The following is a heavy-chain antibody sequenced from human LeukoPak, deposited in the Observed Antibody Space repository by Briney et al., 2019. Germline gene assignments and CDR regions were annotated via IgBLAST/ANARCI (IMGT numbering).Heavy chain of an antibody. Sequence: PGGSLRLSCAASGFTFSSYGMHWVRQAPGKGLEWVAFIRYDGSNKYYADSVKGRFTISRDNSKNTLSLQMNSLRAEGTAVYYCAKDDSSGYYDYYYMDVWGKGTTVTVSS. CDR1: GFTFSSYG. D-gene: IGHD3-22*01. CDR3: AKDDSSGYYDYYYMDV. J-gene: IGHJ6*03. CDR2: IRYDGSNK. V-gene: IGHV3-30*02.